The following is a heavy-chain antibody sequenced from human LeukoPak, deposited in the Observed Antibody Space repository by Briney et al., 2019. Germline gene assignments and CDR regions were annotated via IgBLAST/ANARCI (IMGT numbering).Heavy chain of an antibody. CDR3: AIMHGYYDGSGYWVQ. CDR2: ISPSADRT. J-gene: IGHJ4*02. CDR1: GFAFSSYA. Sequence: GGSLRLSCAASGFAFSSYAMSWVRQAPGKGLEWVSFISPSADRTSNADSVEGRFTISRDNPRNTLYLQMNSLRDEGTAVYYCAIMHGYYDGSGYWVQWGQGTLVTVSS. V-gene: IGHV3-23*01. D-gene: IGHD3-22*01.